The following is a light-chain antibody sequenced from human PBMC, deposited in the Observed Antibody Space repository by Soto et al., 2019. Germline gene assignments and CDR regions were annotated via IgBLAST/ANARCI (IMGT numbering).Light chain of an antibody. CDR1: QGISTY. V-gene: IGKV1-9*01. CDR3: QQVYDNPLT. Sequence: DIQLTQSPSFLSASVGDRVTITCRASQGISTYLSWYQQKPGKAPEVLIYVASTLQSGVPSRFSGSGSGTEFTLTISSLQPEDFATYYCQQVYDNPLTFGPGNKVQIK. J-gene: IGKJ3*01. CDR2: VAS.